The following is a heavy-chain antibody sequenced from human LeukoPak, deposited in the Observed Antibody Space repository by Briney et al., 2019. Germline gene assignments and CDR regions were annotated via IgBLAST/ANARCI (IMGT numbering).Heavy chain of an antibody. J-gene: IGHJ4*02. CDR1: GNYW. CDR3: ASDILTGYPYYFDY. V-gene: IGHV3-74*01. Sequence: GGSLRLSCAASGNYWMHWVRQAPGKGLVWVSHINSDGSWTSYADSVKGRFTISRDNAKNSLYLQMNSLRAEDTAVYYCASDILTGYPYYFDYWGQGTLVTVSS. CDR2: INSDGSWT. D-gene: IGHD3-9*01.